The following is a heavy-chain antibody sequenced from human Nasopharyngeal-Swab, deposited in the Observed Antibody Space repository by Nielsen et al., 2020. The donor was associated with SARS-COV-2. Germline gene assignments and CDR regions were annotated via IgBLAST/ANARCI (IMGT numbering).Heavy chain of an antibody. CDR3: ARHFPVSSGYCSGGSCYQHGGPYYGMDV. D-gene: IGHD2-15*01. V-gene: IGHV4-34*01. CDR2: INHSGST. J-gene: IGHJ6*02. Sequence: GSLRLSCAVYGGSFSGDEWSWIRQPPGKGLEWIGEINHSGSTNYNPSLKSRVTISVDTSKNQFSLKLSSVTAADTAVYYCARHFPVSSGYCSGGSCYQHGGPYYGMDVWGQGTTVTVSS. CDR1: GGSFSGDE.